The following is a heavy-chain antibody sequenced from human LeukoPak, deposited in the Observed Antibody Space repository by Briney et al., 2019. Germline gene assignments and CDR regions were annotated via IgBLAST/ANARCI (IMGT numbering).Heavy chain of an antibody. CDR1: GFTFGDYA. D-gene: IGHD5-18*01. Sequence: GGSLRLSCTASGFTFGDYAMSWVRQAPGKGLEWVGFIRSKAYGGTTEYAASVKGRFTISRDDSKSIAYLQMNSLKTGDTAVYYCTREGYSYGLDYWGQGTLVTVSS. CDR3: TREGYSYGLDY. V-gene: IGHV3-49*04. J-gene: IGHJ4*02. CDR2: IRSKAYGGTT.